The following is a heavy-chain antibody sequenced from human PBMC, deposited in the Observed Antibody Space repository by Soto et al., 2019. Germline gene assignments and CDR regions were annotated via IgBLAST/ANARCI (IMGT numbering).Heavy chain of an antibody. V-gene: IGHV4-31*03. CDR2: IYYSGST. Sequence: SETLSLTCTVSGGSISSGGYYWSWIRQHPGKGLEWIGYIYYSGSTYYNPSLKSRVTISVDTSKNQFSLKLSSVTAADTAVYYCARCRIVATIEFWINPWGQGTLVTVST. CDR3: ARCRIVATIEFWINP. CDR1: GGSISSGGYY. D-gene: IGHD5-12*01. J-gene: IGHJ5*02.